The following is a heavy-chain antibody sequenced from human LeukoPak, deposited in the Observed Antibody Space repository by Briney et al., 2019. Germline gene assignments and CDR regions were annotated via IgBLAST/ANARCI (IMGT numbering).Heavy chain of an antibody. V-gene: IGHV3-23*01. CDR2: ISASGDTT. Sequence: GGSLRPSCAASGFTFSNSAMTWVRQSPGKGLEWVSDISASGDTTHYADSVKGRFTISRDNSKHTLYLQMNSLRAEDTAVYYCANGPTGYWGQGTLVTVSS. CDR3: ANGPTGY. CDR1: GFTFSNSA. J-gene: IGHJ4*02.